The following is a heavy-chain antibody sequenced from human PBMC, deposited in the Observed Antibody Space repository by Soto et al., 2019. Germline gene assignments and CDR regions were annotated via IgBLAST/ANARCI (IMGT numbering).Heavy chain of an antibody. CDR2: IIPIFGTA. Sequence: QVQLVQSGAEVKKPGSSVKVSCKASGGTFSSYAISWVRQAPGQGLEWMGGIIPIFGTANYAQKFQGRVTITADESTSKAYMELSSLRSEDTAVYYCARVGREGGASIYHWFDPWGQGTLVTVSS. J-gene: IGHJ5*02. D-gene: IGHD1-26*01. CDR1: GGTFSSYA. CDR3: ARVGREGGASIYHWFDP. V-gene: IGHV1-69*12.